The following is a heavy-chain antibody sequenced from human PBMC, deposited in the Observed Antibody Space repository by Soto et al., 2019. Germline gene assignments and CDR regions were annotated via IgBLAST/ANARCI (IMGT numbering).Heavy chain of an antibody. CDR2: IRSKINSYAT. J-gene: IGHJ4*02. CDR1: GVTFSGSA. Sequence: PGGSLRLTCTSSGVTFSGSAMHWVRQASGKGLEWIGRIRSKINSYATAYGASVKGRFTISRDDSKNTAYLQMNSLKIEDTAVYYCTRNNYDSSGSPGDYWGQGTLVTVSS. V-gene: IGHV3-73*01. D-gene: IGHD3-22*01. CDR3: TRNNYDSSGSPGDY.